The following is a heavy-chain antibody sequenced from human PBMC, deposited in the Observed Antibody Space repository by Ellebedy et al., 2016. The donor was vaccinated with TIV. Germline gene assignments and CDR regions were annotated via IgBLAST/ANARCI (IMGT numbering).Heavy chain of an antibody. CDR2: IRYDGTNK. Sequence: GESLKISCAASGFTFSNFGMHWVRQAPGKGLEWVAFIRYDGTNKFYADSVKGRFIISRDNSKNTLYLQMNSLRAEDTAVYYCAKDRLWRGSGTPTFDNWGQGTLVTVSS. D-gene: IGHD3-10*01. CDR1: GFTFSNFG. CDR3: AKDRLWRGSGTPTFDN. J-gene: IGHJ4*02. V-gene: IGHV3-30*02.